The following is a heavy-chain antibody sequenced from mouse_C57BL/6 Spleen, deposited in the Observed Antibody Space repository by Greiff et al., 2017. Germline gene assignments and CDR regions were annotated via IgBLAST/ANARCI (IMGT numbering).Heavy chain of an antibody. V-gene: IGHV1-62-2*01. CDR2: FYPGCGSI. CDR1: GYTFTEYT. CDR3: ARHEVYYGSSSGWFAD. D-gene: IGHD1-1*01. Sequence: VQLHQSGAELVKPGASVKLSCKASGYTFTEYTIHWVKQRSGQGLEWIGWFYPGCGSIKYNEKFKDKATLTADKSSSTVYMERSRLTSEDSAVYFCARHEVYYGSSSGWFADWGQGTLVTVSA. J-gene: IGHJ3*01.